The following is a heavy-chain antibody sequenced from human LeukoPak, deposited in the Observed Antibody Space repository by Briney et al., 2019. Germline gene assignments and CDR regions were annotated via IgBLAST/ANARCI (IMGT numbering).Heavy chain of an antibody. CDR3: ARVYYSSSYDYWYFDL. Sequence: PSETLSLTCAVYGGSFSGYYWSWIRQPPGKGLEWIGEINHSGSTNYNPSLKSRVTISINTSKNQFSLKLSSVTAADTAVYYCARVYYSSSYDYWYFDLWGRGTLVTVSS. CDR1: GGSFSGYY. V-gene: IGHV4-34*01. CDR2: INHSGST. J-gene: IGHJ2*01. D-gene: IGHD6-13*01.